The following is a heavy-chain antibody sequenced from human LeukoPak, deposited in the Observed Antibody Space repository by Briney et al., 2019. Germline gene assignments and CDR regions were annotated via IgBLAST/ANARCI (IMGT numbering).Heavy chain of an antibody. CDR3: ARHPYYYDSSGGWDQGLSYYYYYYMDV. Sequence: ASVKVSCKASGYTFTGYYMHWVRQAPGQGLEWMGWIKPNSGGTNYAQKFQGRVTITADKSTSTAYMELSSLRSEDTAVYYCARHPYYYDSSGGWDQGLSYYYYYYMDVWGKGTTVTVSS. CDR1: GYTFTGYY. CDR2: IKPNSGGT. V-gene: IGHV1-2*02. J-gene: IGHJ6*03. D-gene: IGHD3-22*01.